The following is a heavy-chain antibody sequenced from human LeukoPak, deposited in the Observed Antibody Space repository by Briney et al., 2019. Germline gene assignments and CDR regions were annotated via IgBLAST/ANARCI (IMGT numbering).Heavy chain of an antibody. CDR3: ARAQEGCSRASCYLEP. CDR2: IYHSGST. Sequence: SETLSPTCTVSGGSISTYYWNWIRQPPGKGLEWIGYIYHSGSTNYNPSLQSRVTILVDTSKNQFSLNLNSVTAADTAVYYCARAQEGCSRASCYLEPWGQGTLVTVSS. V-gene: IGHV4-59*01. J-gene: IGHJ5*02. CDR1: GGSISTYY. D-gene: IGHD2-2*01.